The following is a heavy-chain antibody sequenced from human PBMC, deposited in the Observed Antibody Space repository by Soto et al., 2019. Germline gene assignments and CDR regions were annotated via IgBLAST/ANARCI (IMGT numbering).Heavy chain of an antibody. CDR2: ISASRRST. J-gene: IGHJ4*02. CDR3: AKAPHPWNNRQLGY. CDR1: GFAFSSYA. Sequence: RRSLRLSCAASGFAFSSYAMSWVRQAPGQGLEWVTAISASRRSTYYADSVKGRFTISRDNSKNTLYPQMNSLRAEDTAVYYCAKAPHPWNNRQLGYWGQGT. D-gene: IGHD1-1*01. V-gene: IGHV3-23*01.